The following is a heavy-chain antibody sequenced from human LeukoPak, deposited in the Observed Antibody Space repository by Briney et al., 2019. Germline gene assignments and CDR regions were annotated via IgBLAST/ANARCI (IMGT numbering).Heavy chain of an antibody. V-gene: IGHV3-7*03. CDR3: AREYCSGGTCYLPGY. Sequence: VGSQTVSCVASGFNVSSTYMNWVRQAPGTGLEWVANIKQDGSEKYYVDSVKGRFTISRDNAKNSLYLQMNSLRAEDTAVYYCAREYCSGGTCYLPGYWGQGTLVTVSS. CDR1: GFNVSSTY. CDR2: IKQDGSEK. J-gene: IGHJ4*02. D-gene: IGHD2-15*01.